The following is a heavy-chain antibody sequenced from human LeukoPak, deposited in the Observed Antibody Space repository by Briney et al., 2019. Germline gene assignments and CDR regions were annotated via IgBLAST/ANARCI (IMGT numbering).Heavy chain of an antibody. D-gene: IGHD3-22*01. CDR3: ARRAGDYSHPYDY. CDR2: IYTTGNT. J-gene: IGHJ4*02. Sequence: PGGSLRLSCTVSGFTVSSNSMSWVRQAPGKGLEWVSFIYTTGNTHNSDSVKGRFTISRDSSKNTLCLQMNSLRAEDTAVYYCARRAGDYSHPYDYWGQGALVTVSS. CDR1: GFTVSSNS. V-gene: IGHV3-53*01.